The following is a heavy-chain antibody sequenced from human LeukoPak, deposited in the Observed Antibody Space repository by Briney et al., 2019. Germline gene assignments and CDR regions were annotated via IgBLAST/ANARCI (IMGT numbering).Heavy chain of an antibody. CDR3: AIAGGDYSPVGY. D-gene: IGHD4-17*01. V-gene: IGHV4-34*01. J-gene: IGHJ4*02. Sequence: SETLSLTCAVYGGSFSGYYWSWIRQPPGKGLEWIGEINHSGSTNYNPSLTSRVTISVDTSKNQFSLRLSSVTGADTAVYYCAIAGGDYSPVGYWGQGTLVTVSS. CDR1: GGSFSGYY. CDR2: INHSGST.